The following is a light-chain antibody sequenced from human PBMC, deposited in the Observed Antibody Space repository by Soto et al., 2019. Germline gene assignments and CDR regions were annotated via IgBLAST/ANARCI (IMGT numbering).Light chain of an antibody. J-gene: IGKJ3*01. CDR2: AAS. CDR1: QGSRNY. V-gene: IGKV1-27*01. CDR3: QKYSSVPV. Sequence: DIQMTQSPTSLSASVGDRVTISCRASQGSRNYVAWYQQIPGKVPKLLIYAASTLHSGVPSRFRGSGSGTDLTLTSNVQQPEDVATYFCQKYSSVPVFGHGTNVDIK.